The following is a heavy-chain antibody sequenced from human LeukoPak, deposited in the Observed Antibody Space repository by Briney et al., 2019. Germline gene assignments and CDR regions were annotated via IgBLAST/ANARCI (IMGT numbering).Heavy chain of an antibody. CDR1: GYTFTSYA. CDR3: ARASPPLGWLTNYYYYMDV. D-gene: IGHD3-3*01. V-gene: IGHV7-4-1*02. CDR2: INTNTGNP. J-gene: IGHJ6*03. Sequence: GASVKVSCKASGYTFTSYAMNWVRQAPGQGLEWMGWINTNTGNPTYAQGFTGRFVFSLDTSVSTAYLQISSLKAEDTAVYYCARASPPLGWLTNYYYYMDVGGKGTRSPSP.